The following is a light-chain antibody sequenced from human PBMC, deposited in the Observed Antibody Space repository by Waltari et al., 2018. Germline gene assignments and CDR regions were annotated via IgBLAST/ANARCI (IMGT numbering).Light chain of an antibody. J-gene: IGKJ1*01. CDR1: QSLLHSSGNTF. CDR3: MQARQTPWT. V-gene: IGKV2-28*01. Sequence: DIVMTQSPLSLSVTPGEPASISCRSSQSLLHSSGNTFLDWYLQKPGQSPQLLFYLVSNRASGVPDRFSGSGSVTDFTLKISRVEAEDVGVYFCMQARQTPWTFGQGTKVEIK. CDR2: LVS.